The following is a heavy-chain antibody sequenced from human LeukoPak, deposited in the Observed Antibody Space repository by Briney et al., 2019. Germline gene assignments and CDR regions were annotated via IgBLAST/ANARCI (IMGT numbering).Heavy chain of an antibody. CDR1: GFTFSNYG. J-gene: IGHJ4*02. V-gene: IGHV3-30*02. Sequence: GGSLRLSCAASGFTFSNYGMHWVRQAPGKGLEWVSFIRYDGSDKYYADSVKGRFTISRDNAKNTLFLQMNSLRAEDTAVYYCAKGYCSSTSCYTPPAFWGQGTLVTVSS. CDR2: IRYDGSDK. D-gene: IGHD2-2*02. CDR3: AKGYCSSTSCYTPPAF.